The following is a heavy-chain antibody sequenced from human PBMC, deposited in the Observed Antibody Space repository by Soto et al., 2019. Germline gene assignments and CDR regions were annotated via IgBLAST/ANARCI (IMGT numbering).Heavy chain of an antibody. J-gene: IGHJ6*02. CDR1: GFSFSTYS. CDR3: AREETAWPLAYGLDV. V-gene: IGHV3-21*01. D-gene: IGHD2-21*02. Sequence: GGSLRLSCAASGFSFSTYSMNWVRQAPGKGLEWVSSISTRGEVYYADSVKGRFTIPRDNSKNSVSLQMNSLRGDDTAVYYCAREETAWPLAYGLDVWGQGTTVTVSS. CDR2: ISTRGEV.